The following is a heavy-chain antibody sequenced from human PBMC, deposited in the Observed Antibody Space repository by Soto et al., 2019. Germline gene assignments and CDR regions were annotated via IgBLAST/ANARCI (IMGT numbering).Heavy chain of an antibody. CDR2: IWYDGSNK. CDR3: ASSIN. V-gene: IGHV3-33*01. J-gene: IGHJ4*02. Sequence: VGSLRLSCAASGFPFSSYGMHWVRQAPGKGLDWVAVIWYDGSNKDYAESVKGRFTISRDNSKNTLYLQMNSLRADDTAVYYCASSINCGQRTLVTVSS. CDR1: GFPFSSYG.